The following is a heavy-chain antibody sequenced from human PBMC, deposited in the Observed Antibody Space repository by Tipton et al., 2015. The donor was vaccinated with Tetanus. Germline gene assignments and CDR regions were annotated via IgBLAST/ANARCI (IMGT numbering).Heavy chain of an antibody. CDR2: IWYDGTTT. Sequence: SLRLSCAASGFPFNTYAMHWVRQAPGKGLEWVAVIWYDGTTTYYADSVEGRFAISRDNSKNILYLQMDSLRAEDTAVYYCAKDPASRGWFDPWGQGTLVSVSS. J-gene: IGHJ5*02. CDR3: AKDPASRGWFDP. V-gene: IGHV3-33*06. CDR1: GFPFNTYA.